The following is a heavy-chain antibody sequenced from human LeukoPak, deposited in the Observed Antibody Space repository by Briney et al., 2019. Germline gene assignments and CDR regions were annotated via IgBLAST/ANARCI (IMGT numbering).Heavy chain of an antibody. CDR1: GFTFSSYS. CDR3: AAGRSGYDYDDYYFDY. CDR2: ISSSSSYI. D-gene: IGHD4-17*01. J-gene: IGHJ4*02. Sequence: GGSLRLSCAASGFTFSSYSMNWVRQAPGKGLEWVSSISSSSSYIYYADSVKGRFTISRDNAKNSLYLQMNSLRAEDTAVYYCAAGRSGYDYDDYYFDYWGQGTLVTVSS. V-gene: IGHV3-21*01.